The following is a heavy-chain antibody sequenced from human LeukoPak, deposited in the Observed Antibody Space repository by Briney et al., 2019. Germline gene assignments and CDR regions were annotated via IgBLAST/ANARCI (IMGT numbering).Heavy chain of an antibody. V-gene: IGHV4-59*01. Sequence: SETLSLTCTVSGGSISSYYWSWIRQPPGKGLEWIGYIYYSGSTDYNPSLKSRVTISVDSSKNQFSLKLSSVTAADTAVYYCARTTEGGYTCDYFYYYYMDVWGKGTTVTISS. J-gene: IGHJ6*03. D-gene: IGHD5-18*01. CDR1: GGSISSYY. CDR2: IYYSGST. CDR3: ARTTEGGYTCDYFYYYYMDV.